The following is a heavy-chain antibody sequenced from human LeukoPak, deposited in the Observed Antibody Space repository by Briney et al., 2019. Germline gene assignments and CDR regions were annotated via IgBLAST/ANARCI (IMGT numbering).Heavy chain of an antibody. CDR3: ARTRYSSSWSCIDY. CDR1: GGTFSSYA. J-gene: IGHJ4*02. Sequence: ASVKFSCKASGGTFSSYAISWVRQAPGQGLEWMGGIIPIFGTANYAQKFQGRVTITADESTSTAYMELSSLRSEDTAVYYCARTRYSSSWSCIDYWGQGTLVTVSS. CDR2: IIPIFGTA. V-gene: IGHV1-69*13. D-gene: IGHD6-13*01.